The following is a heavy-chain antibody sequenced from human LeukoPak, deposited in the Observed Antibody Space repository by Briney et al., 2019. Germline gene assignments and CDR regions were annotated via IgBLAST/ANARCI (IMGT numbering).Heavy chain of an antibody. D-gene: IGHD3-22*01. J-gene: IGHJ4*02. CDR1: GFIFSSYG. V-gene: IGHV3-33*01. CDR2: IWYDGSNK. CDR3: ARNVRYYDSSGYYEDHYFDY. Sequence: PGGSLRLSCAASGFIFSSYGMHWVRQAPGKGLEWVAVIWYDGSNKYYADSVKGRFTISRDNSKNTLYLQMNSLRAEDTAVYYCARNVRYYDSSGYYEDHYFDYWGQGTLVTVSS.